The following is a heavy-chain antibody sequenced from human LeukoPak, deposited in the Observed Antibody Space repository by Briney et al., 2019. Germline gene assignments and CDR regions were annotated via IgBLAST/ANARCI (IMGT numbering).Heavy chain of an antibody. Sequence: ASGKVSCKVSGYTFTSYGISWVRQAPGQGLEWMGWININTGNPTYAQGFKRRFVFSLDTSVSTAYLQISSLKAEDTAVYYCARGLNFDYWGQGTLVTVSS. CDR1: GYTFTSYG. D-gene: IGHD3-22*01. CDR2: ININTGNP. CDR3: ARGLNFDY. V-gene: IGHV7-4-1*02. J-gene: IGHJ4*02.